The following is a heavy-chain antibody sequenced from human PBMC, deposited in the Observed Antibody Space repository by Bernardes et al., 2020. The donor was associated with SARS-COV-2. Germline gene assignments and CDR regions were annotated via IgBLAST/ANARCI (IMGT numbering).Heavy chain of an antibody. J-gene: IGHJ4*02. CDR3: ARRGDWTTFSFDF. V-gene: IGHV4-34*01. CDR2: GST. D-gene: IGHD3-10*01. Sequence: GSTNYNPSLKSRLTMSLDTTKRQFSLKVASVPAADTAVYYCARRGDWTTFSFDFWARG.